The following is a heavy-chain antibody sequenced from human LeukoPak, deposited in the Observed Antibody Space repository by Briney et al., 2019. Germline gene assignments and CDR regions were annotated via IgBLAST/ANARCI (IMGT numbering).Heavy chain of an antibody. V-gene: IGHV4-34*01. CDR3: ARVFHYYGSGSYGSFDY. Sequence: SETLSLTCAVYGGSFSGYYWGWIRQPPGKGLEWIGSIYYSGSTYYNPSLKGRVTISVDTSKNQFSLKLSSVTAADTAVYYCARVFHYYGSGSYGSFDYWGQGTLVTVSS. CDR1: GGSFSGYY. CDR2: IYYSGST. J-gene: IGHJ4*02. D-gene: IGHD3-10*01.